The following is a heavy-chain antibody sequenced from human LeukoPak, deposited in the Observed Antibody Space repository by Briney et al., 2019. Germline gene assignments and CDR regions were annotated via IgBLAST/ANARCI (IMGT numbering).Heavy chain of an antibody. CDR1: GYSFSGFY. J-gene: IGHJ4*02. CDR2: LKPNNGGT. D-gene: IGHD2-15*01. Sequence: GASVKVSCKASGYSFSGFYLFWVRQAPGQGLEWMGWLKPNNGGTYYTQKFQGKVTFTRDTSNNTAYMEVSSLTSDDTATYYCARGTGYCSVVSCFEGTTTFAYWGQGTLVTVSS. V-gene: IGHV1-2*02. CDR3: ARGTGYCSVVSCFEGTTTFAY.